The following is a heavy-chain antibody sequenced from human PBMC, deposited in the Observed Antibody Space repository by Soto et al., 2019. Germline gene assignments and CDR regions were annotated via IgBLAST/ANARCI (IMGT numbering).Heavy chain of an antibody. CDR2: IYYSGST. D-gene: IGHD2-2*01. Sequence: SETLSLTCTVCGGSISSYYWSWIRQPPGKGLEWIGYIYYSGSTNYNPSLKSRVTISVDTSKNQFSLKLSSVTAADTAVYYCARFTFGVVPAAPSYYYGMDVWGQGTTVTVSS. V-gene: IGHV4-59*01. CDR1: GGSISSYY. J-gene: IGHJ6*02. CDR3: ARFTFGVVPAAPSYYYGMDV.